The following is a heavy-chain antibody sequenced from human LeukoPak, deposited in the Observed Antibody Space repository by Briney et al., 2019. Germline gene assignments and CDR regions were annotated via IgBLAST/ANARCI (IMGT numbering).Heavy chain of an antibody. Sequence: GRSLRLSCAASGFTFSSYGRHGVRQAPGKGLEWVAVISYDGSNKYYADSVKGRFTISRDNSKNTLYLQMNSLRAEDTAVYYCAKGYIAVADNNWFDPWGQGTLVTVSS. D-gene: IGHD6-19*01. CDR1: GFTFSSYG. CDR2: ISYDGSNK. CDR3: AKGYIAVADNNWFDP. V-gene: IGHV3-30*18. J-gene: IGHJ5*02.